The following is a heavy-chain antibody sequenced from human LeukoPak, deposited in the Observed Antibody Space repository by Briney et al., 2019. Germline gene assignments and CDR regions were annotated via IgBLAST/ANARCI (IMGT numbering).Heavy chain of an antibody. CDR3: ARRIGYCSSTSCYYYYYGMDV. CDR1: GYTFTSYD. D-gene: IGHD2-2*01. Sequence: ASVKVSCKASGYTFTSYDINWVRQATGQGLEWMGWMNPNSGNTGYAQKFQGRVTMTRNTSISTAYMELSSLRSEDTAVYYCARRIGYCSSTSCYYYYYGMDVWGQGTTVTVSS. CDR2: MNPNSGNT. V-gene: IGHV1-8*01. J-gene: IGHJ6*02.